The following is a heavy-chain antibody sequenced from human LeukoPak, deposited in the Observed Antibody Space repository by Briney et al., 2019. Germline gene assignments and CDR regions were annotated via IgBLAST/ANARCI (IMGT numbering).Heavy chain of an antibody. V-gene: IGHV1-24*01. CDR2: FDPKDGET. Sequence: VASVKVSCKVSGYTLIELSMHWVRQAPGKGLEWMGGFDPKDGETIYAQKFQGRVTMTEDTSTNTAYMELRSLRSEDTAVYYWATYGDSEGTVLTGLYWGQGTLVTVSS. CDR1: GYTLIELS. CDR3: ATYGDSEGTVLTGLY. D-gene: IGHD3-9*01. J-gene: IGHJ4*02.